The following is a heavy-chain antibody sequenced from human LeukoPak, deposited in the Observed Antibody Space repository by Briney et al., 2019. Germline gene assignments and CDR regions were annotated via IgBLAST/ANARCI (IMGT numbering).Heavy chain of an antibody. CDR2: INPSGGST. D-gene: IGHD3-22*01. CDR3: ARGRRTPKYYYDSSGYRNEYFQH. Sequence: ASVKVSCKASGYTFTSYYMHWVRQAPGQGLEWVGIINPSGGSTSYAQKFQGRVTMTRDTSTSTVYMELSSLRSEDTAVYYCARGRRTPKYYYDSSGYRNEYFQHWGQGTLVTVSS. CDR1: GYTFTSYY. J-gene: IGHJ1*01. V-gene: IGHV1-46*01.